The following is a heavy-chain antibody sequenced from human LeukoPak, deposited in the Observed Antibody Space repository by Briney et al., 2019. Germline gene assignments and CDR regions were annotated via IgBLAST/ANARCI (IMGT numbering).Heavy chain of an antibody. CDR3: ARDSYPNWFDP. J-gene: IGHJ5*02. D-gene: IGHD2-2*02. CDR2: IIPVFGTA. V-gene: IGHV1-69*06. Sequence: SVKVSCKASGGTFSSYAISWVRQAPGQGLEWMGGIIPVFGTAIYAQKFQGRVTITADKSTSTAHMELSSLRSEDTAVYYCARDSYPNWFDPWGQGTLVTVSS. CDR1: GGTFSSYA.